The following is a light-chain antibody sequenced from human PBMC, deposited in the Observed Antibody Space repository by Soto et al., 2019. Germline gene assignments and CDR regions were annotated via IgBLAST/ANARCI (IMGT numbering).Light chain of an antibody. CDR2: NDN. Sequence: QSVLTQPPSASGTPGQRVTISCSGSRSNIGSNAVSWYQQLPGTAPKLLIYNDNQRPSGVPDRFSASKSGTSASLANSGLQSEDEADYYCAAWDDSLNARGVFGGGTKLTVL. CDR1: RSNIGSNA. CDR3: AAWDDSLNARGV. J-gene: IGLJ3*02. V-gene: IGLV1-44*01.